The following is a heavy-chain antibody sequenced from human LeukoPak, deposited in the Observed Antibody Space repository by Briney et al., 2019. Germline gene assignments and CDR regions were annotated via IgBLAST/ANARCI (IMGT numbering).Heavy chain of an antibody. CDR3: AKDRDSSVDY. V-gene: IGHV3-30*02. D-gene: IGHD6-6*01. J-gene: IGHJ4*02. Sequence: GGSLRLSCAASGFTFSSYGMHWVRQAPGKGLEWVAFIRYDGSNKYYADSVKGRFTISRDNSKNTLYLQMNSLRAEDTAVYYCAKDRDSSVDYWGQGTLVTVSS. CDR2: IRYDGSNK. CDR1: GFTFSSYG.